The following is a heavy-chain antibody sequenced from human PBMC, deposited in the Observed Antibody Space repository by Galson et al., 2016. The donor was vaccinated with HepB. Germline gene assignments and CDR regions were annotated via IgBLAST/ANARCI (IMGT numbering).Heavy chain of an antibody. CDR1: GFNFTTTI. D-gene: IGHD1-7*01. Sequence: SVKVSCKASGFNFTTTIMQWVRRARGQGLEWIGWIVVVNGNIKYAQNLQERITLTRDVSTSTAYMQLSGLRSEDTAVYYCAEVPGTTHSWGQGTLVTVSS. CDR3: AEVPGTTHS. J-gene: IGHJ4*02. CDR2: IVVVNGNI. V-gene: IGHV1-58*02.